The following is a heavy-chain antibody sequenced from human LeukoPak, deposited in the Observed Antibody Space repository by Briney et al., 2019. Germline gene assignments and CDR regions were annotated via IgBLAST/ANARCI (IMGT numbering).Heavy chain of an antibody. J-gene: IGHJ4*02. V-gene: IGHV4-61*01. D-gene: IGHD6-13*01. CDR3: ARGPTNSRNDY. Sequence: SETLSLTCTVSGGSVSSGSYYWSWIRQPPGKGLEWIGYIYYSGSTNYNPSLKSRVTISVDTSKNQFSLKLSSETAADTAVYFCARGPTNSRNDYWGQGTLVTVSS. CDR2: IYYSGST. CDR1: GGSVSSGSYY.